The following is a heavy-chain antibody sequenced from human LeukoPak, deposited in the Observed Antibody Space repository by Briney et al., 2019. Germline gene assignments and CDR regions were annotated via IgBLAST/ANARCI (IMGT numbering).Heavy chain of an antibody. CDR1: GGSISSHY. Sequence: SETLSLTCTVSGGSISSHYWSWIRQPPGKGLEWIGYIYYSGSTNYNPSLKSRVTISVDTSKNQFSLKLSSVTAADTAVYYCVRAPTSYWFDPWGQGTLVTVSS. CDR2: IYYSGST. V-gene: IGHV4-59*11. CDR3: VRAPTSYWFDP. J-gene: IGHJ5*02.